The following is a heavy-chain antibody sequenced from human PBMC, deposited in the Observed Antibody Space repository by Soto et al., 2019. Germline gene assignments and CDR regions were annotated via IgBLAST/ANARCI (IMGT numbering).Heavy chain of an antibody. V-gene: IGHV3-33*01. CDR2: IWYDGSNK. D-gene: IGHD5-18*01. CDR3: ARDSDTAMAPLDY. J-gene: IGHJ4*02. CDR1: GFTFSSYG. Sequence: QVQLVESGGGVIQPGRSLRLSCAASGFTFSSYGRHWVRQAPGKGLEWVAVIWYDGSNKYYADSVKGRFTISRDNSKNTLYLQMNSLRAEDTAVYYCARDSDTAMAPLDYWGQGTLVTVPS.